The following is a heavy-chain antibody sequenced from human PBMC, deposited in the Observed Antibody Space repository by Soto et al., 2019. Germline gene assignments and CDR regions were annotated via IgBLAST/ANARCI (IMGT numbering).Heavy chain of an antibody. V-gene: IGHV1-46*01. CDR1: GYTFTSYY. J-gene: IGHJ4*02. Sequence: ASMKVSCKASGYTFTSYYMHWVRQAPGQGAEWMGIINPSGGSTSYAQKFQGRVTMTRDTSTSTVYMELSSLRSEDTAVYYCAREASVTGTTGHFDYWGQGTLVTVSS. CDR2: INPSGGST. CDR3: AREASVTGTTGHFDY. D-gene: IGHD1-20*01.